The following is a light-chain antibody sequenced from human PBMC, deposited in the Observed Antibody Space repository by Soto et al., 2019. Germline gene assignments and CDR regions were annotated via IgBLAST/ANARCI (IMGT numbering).Light chain of an antibody. CDR3: LLYYGGAQSWV. J-gene: IGLJ3*02. CDR1: TGTVTSAFY. V-gene: IGLV7-43*01. CDR2: STN. Sequence: QAVVTQEPSLTVSPGGTVTLTCASITGTVTSAFYPTWFQQKPGQTPRALIYSTNIKHSWTPARFSGSLLGGKAALTLSGVQPEDEADYYCLLYYGGAQSWVFGGGTKLTVL.